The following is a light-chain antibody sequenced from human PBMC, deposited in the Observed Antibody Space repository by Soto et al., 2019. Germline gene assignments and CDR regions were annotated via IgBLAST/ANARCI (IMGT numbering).Light chain of an antibody. CDR3: LLSYSGARPWV. CDR2: DTS. CDR1: TGAVTSGHY. Sequence: QPVVTQEPSLTVSPGGTVTLTRGSSTGAVTSGHYPYWFQQKPGQAPRTLIYDTSNKHSWTPARFSGSLLGGKAALTLSGAQPEDEAEYCCLLSYSGARPWVFGGGTKLTVL. V-gene: IGLV7-46*01. J-gene: IGLJ3*02.